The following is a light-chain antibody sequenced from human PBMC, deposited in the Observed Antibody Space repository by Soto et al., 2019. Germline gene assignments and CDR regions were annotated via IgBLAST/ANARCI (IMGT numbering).Light chain of an antibody. CDR3: PHYGHSPRP. J-gene: IGKJ1*01. CDR1: QSAADNY. V-gene: IGKV3-20*01. Sequence: IVLTQSPGTLSLSPWERATLCCRASQSAADNYLAWYQQKPGQAPRLLIYSASRRATGIPDTFTGSRSGTDFTLTISRLEPEDFALHHCPHYGHSPRPFRQPTKVDNK. CDR2: SAS.